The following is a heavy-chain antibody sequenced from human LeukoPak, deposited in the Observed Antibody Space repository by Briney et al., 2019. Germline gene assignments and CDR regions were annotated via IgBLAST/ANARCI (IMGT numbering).Heavy chain of an antibody. CDR2: ISSTGTTI. Sequence: GGSLRLSCAASGFTFSDFYMSWIRQAPGQGLDCVSYISSTGTTIFYGDSVKGRFTVSRDNAKNSLYLQMNSLRAEDTAAYYCARGATYYYGSGSGQDFDYWGQGTLVTVSS. D-gene: IGHD3-10*01. J-gene: IGHJ4*02. CDR3: ARGATYYYGSGSGQDFDY. CDR1: GFTFSDFY. V-gene: IGHV3-11*04.